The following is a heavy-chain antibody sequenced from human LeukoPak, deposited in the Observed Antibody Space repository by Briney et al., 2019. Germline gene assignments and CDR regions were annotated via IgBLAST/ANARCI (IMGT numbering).Heavy chain of an antibody. D-gene: IGHD2-2*01. J-gene: IGHJ4*02. CDR2: IYTSGST. CDR3: AREYCSSTSCYPDY. V-gene: IGHV4-4*07. CDR1: GGSISSYY. Sequence: PSETLSLTCTVSGGSISSYYWSWIRQPAGKGLEWIGRIYTSGSTNYNPSLKSRVTMSVDTSKNQFSLKLSSVTAADTAVYYCAREYCSSTSCYPDYWGQGTLVTVSS.